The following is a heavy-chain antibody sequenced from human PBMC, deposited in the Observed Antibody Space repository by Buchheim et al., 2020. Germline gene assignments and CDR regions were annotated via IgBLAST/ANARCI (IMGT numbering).Heavy chain of an antibody. CDR1: GFTFSSYS. CDR3: ARDLRFGKLLNAYYYGMDV. CDR2: ISSSSSYI. D-gene: IGHD3-10*01. V-gene: IGHV3-21*01. Sequence: EVQLVESGGGLVKPGGSLRLSCAASGFTFSSYSMNWVRQAPGKGLEWVSSISSSSSYIYYADSVKGRFTISRDNAKNSLYLQMNSLRAEDTAVYYCARDLRFGKLLNAYYYGMDVWGQGTT. J-gene: IGHJ6*02.